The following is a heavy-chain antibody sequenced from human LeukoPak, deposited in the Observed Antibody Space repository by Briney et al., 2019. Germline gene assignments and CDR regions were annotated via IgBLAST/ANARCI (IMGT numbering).Heavy chain of an antibody. J-gene: IGHJ4*02. CDR3: ARQGIGVAADY. Sequence: GESLKIPCKGSGYSFTDYWIGWVRQMPGKGLEWMTIINPRDSDTRYSPSFQGQVTISVDKSINTAYLQWSSLKASDTAMYYCARQGIGVAADYWGQGTLVTVSS. CDR2: INPRDSDT. V-gene: IGHV5-51*01. CDR1: GYSFTDYW. D-gene: IGHD6-19*01.